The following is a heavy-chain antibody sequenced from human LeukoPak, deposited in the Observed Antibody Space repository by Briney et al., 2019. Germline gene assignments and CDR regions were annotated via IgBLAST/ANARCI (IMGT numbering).Heavy chain of an antibody. Sequence: GASVKVSCKASGGTFSSYAISWVRQAPGQGLEWMGGIIPIFGTANYAQKFQGRVTITADESTSTAYMELSSLRSEDTAVYYCARMGTYYYDSLDAFDIWGQGTMVTVSS. CDR3: ARMGTYYYDSLDAFDI. V-gene: IGHV1-69*01. CDR2: IIPIFGTA. CDR1: GGTFSSYA. J-gene: IGHJ3*02. D-gene: IGHD3-22*01.